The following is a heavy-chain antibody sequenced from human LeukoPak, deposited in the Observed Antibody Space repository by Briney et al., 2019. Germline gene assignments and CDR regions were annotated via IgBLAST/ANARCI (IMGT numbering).Heavy chain of an antibody. Sequence: PGGSPRLSCAASGFTFSDYYMSWIRQAPGKGLEWVSYISSSGSTIYYADSVKGRFTISRDNAKNSLYLQMNSLRAEDTAVYYCARAGAHGYCSSTSCSYYYYYGMDVWGQGTTVTVSS. CDR2: ISSSGSTI. CDR3: ARAGAHGYCSSTSCSYYYYYGMDV. CDR1: GFTFSDYY. D-gene: IGHD2-2*01. V-gene: IGHV3-11*01. J-gene: IGHJ6*02.